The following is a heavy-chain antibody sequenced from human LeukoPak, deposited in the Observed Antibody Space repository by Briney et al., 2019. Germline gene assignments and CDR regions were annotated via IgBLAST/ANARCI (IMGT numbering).Heavy chain of an antibody. CDR1: GGSFSGYY. J-gene: IGHJ4*02. D-gene: IGHD6-13*01. V-gene: IGHV4-34*01. CDR3: ARGSAAAGTKS. Sequence: SETLSLTCAVYGGSFSGYYWSWIRQPPGKGLEWIGEINHSGSTNYNPSLKSRVTISVDTSKNQFSLKLSSVTAADTAVYYCARGSAAAGTKSWGQGTLVTVSS. CDR2: INHSGST.